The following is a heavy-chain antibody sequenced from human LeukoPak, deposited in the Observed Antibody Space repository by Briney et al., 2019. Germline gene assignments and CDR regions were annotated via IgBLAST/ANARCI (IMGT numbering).Heavy chain of an antibody. V-gene: IGHV3-30*04. CDR3: AKDLNDYGDYYVFDY. CDR2: ISYDGSNK. J-gene: IGHJ4*02. D-gene: IGHD4-17*01. Sequence: GGSLRLSCAASGFTFSSYAMPWVRQAPGKGLEWVAVISYDGSNKYYADSVKGRFTISRDNSKNTLYLQMNSLRAEDTAVYYCAKDLNDYGDYYVFDYWGQGTLVTVSS. CDR1: GFTFSSYA.